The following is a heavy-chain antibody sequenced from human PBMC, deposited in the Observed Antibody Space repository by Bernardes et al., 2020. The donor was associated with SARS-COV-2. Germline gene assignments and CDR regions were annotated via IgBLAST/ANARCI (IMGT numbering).Heavy chain of an antibody. V-gene: IGHV3-23*01. CDR2: ISGSGGST. CDR3: AKDFLVRGAAAGT. CDR1: GFTFRSYA. J-gene: IGHJ4*02. Sequence: GGSLRRSCAASGFTFRSYAMSWVRQAPGKGLEWVSAISGSGGSTYYADSVKGRFTISRDNSKNTLYLQMNSLRAEDTAVYYCAKDFLVRGAAAGTWGQGTLVTVSS. D-gene: IGHD6-13*01.